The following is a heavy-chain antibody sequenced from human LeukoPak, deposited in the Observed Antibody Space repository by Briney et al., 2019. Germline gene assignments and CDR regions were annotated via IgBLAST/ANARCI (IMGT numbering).Heavy chain of an antibody. J-gene: IGHJ4*02. CDR3: AKVDVVVTAISGFDY. D-gene: IGHD2-21*02. CDR1: GFTFSSYD. V-gene: IGHV3-13*01. CDR2: IGTGYDS. Sequence: PGGSLRLSCAASGFTFSSYDMHWVRQAPGKGLEWVSGIGTGYDSYYPGSVKGRFTISRENAKNSLYLQMNSLRAEDTAVYYCAKVDVVVTAISGFDYWGQGTLVTVSS.